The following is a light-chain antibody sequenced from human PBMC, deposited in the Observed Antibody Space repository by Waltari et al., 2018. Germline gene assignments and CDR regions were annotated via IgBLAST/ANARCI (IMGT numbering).Light chain of an antibody. Sequence: DIVMTQSPDSLAVSLGERATINCKSSQSLVYSSNNKYYLAWYRQKPGQPPKLLIYLASTRESGVPDRFSGSGSGTDFTLTISSLQAEDVAVYYCQQYYNIPYTFGQGTKLEIK. CDR1: QSLVYSSNNKYY. V-gene: IGKV4-1*01. CDR3: QQYYNIPYT. CDR2: LAS. J-gene: IGKJ2*01.